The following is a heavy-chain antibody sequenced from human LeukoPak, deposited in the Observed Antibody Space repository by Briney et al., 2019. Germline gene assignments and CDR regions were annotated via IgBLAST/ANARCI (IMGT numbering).Heavy chain of an antibody. CDR2: INHSGST. CDR1: GGSISGYY. D-gene: IGHD5-12*01. V-gene: IGHV4-34*01. J-gene: IGHJ3*02. CDR3: ARLLYSGYGEFDAFDI. Sequence: SETLSLACTVSGGSISGYYWSWIRQPPGKGLEWIGEINHSGSTNYNPSLKSRVTISVDTSKNQFSLKLSSVTAADTAVYYCARLLYSGYGEFDAFDIWGQGTMVTVSS.